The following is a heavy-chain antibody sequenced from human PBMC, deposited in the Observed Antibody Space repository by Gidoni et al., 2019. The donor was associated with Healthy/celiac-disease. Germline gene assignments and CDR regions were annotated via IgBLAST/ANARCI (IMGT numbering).Heavy chain of an antibody. V-gene: IGHV3-30-3*01. CDR2: ISYDGSNK. CDR3: ARDGVQWLVLNYYYMDV. Sequence: QVQLVESGGGVVQPGRSLRLSCAASGFTFSSYAMHWVRQAPGKGLEWVAVISYDGSNKYYADSVKGRFTISRDNSKNTLYLQMNSLRAEDTAVYYCARDGVQWLVLNYYYMDVWGKGTTVTVSS. D-gene: IGHD6-19*01. J-gene: IGHJ6*03. CDR1: GFTFSSYA.